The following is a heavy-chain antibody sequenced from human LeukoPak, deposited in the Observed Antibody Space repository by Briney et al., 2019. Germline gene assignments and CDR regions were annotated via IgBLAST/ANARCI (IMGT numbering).Heavy chain of an antibody. V-gene: IGHV3-23*01. J-gene: IGHJ4*02. CDR1: GFTFSSYG. CDR2: ISGSGGST. CDR3: ARVRGYSSSWYVFDY. D-gene: IGHD6-13*01. Sequence: GGSLRLSCAASGFTFSSYGMSWVRQAPGKGLEWVSAISGSGGSTYYADSVKGRFTISRDNSKNTLYLQMNSLRAEDTALYYCARVRGYSSSWYVFDYWGQGTLVTVSS.